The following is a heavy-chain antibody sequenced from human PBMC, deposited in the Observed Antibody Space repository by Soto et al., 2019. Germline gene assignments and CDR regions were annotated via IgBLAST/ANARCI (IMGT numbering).Heavy chain of an antibody. Sequence: GASVKVSCKASGYTFKSYQIYWVRQAPGQRRECMGWINISNGNTEYSQNFQGRVTMTRDTSASTDYMELSSLRSEDTAVYYCARDTDLTLVTTLDYWGQGTPVTVSS. CDR3: ARDTDLTLVTTLDY. CDR2: INISNGNT. J-gene: IGHJ4*02. V-gene: IGHV1-3*04. D-gene: IGHD4-17*01. CDR1: GYTFKSYQ.